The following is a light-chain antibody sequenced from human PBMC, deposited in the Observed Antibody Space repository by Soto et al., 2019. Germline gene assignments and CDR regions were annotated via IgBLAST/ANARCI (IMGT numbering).Light chain of an antibody. CDR1: QSISSW. CDR2: DAS. Sequence: DIQMTQSPSTLSASLGDRVTIXXRASQSISSWLAWYQQKPGKAPKLXIYDASSLESGVPSRFSGSGSGTDFTLTISSLQPEDFATYYCQQSYTTPRTFGQGTKVDIK. V-gene: IGKV1-39*01. CDR3: QQSYTTPRT. J-gene: IGKJ1*01.